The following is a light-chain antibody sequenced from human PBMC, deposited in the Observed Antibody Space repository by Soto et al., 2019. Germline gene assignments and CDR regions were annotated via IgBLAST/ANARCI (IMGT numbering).Light chain of an antibody. CDR3: AAWDDSLNGVV. CDR2: SNN. V-gene: IGLV1-44*01. CDR1: SSNIGSNT. J-gene: IGLJ2*01. Sequence: QSVLTQPPSASGTPGQRVTISCSGSSSNIGSNTVNWYQQLPGTAPKLLIYSNNQRPSGVPDRFPGSKSGTSASLAISGLQFEDEADYYWAAWDDSLNGVVFGGGTKVTVL.